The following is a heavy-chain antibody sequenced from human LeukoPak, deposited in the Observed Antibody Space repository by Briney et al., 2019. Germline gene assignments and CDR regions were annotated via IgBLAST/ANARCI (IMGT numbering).Heavy chain of an antibody. CDR2: IYTDGRT. V-gene: IGHV3-53*01. CDR1: RFTFSSNY. CDR3: ARDPVTTTDYGMDV. Sequence: GGSLRLSCAASRFTFSSNYMSWVRQAPGKGLDWVSFIYTDGRTYYADSVKGRFTISRDNSKNMVYLQMNSLRAGDTAVYYCARDPVTTTDYGMDVWGKGTTVTVSS. J-gene: IGHJ6*04. D-gene: IGHD4-17*01.